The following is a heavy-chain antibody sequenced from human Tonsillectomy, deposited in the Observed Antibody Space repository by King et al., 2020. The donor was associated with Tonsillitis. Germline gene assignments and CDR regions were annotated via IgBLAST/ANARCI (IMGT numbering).Heavy chain of an antibody. V-gene: IGHV3-49*03. CDR2: IRSKAYGGTT. D-gene: IGHD3/OR15-3a*01. Sequence: VQLVESGGGLVQPGRSLRLSCTTSGFTFADHAMNWFRQAPGKGLEWVGFIRSKAYGGTTEYAASVKGRFTISRDDSKSIAYLQMKSLKTEDTAVYYCSTLGLLTINFDYWGQGTLVTVSS. J-gene: IGHJ4*02. CDR3: STLGLLTINFDY. CDR1: GFTFADHA.